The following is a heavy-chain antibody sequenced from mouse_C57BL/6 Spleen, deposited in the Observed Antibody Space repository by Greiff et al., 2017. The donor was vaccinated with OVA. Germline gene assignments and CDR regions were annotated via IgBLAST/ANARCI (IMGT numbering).Heavy chain of an antibody. V-gene: IGHV5-17*01. CDR3: ARRYYYGSSGYFDV. D-gene: IGHD1-1*01. CDR2: ISSGSSTI. Sequence: EVHLVESGGGLVKPGGSLKLSCAASGFTFSDYGMHWVRQAPEKGLEWVAYISSGSSTIYYADTVKGRFTISRDNAKNTLFLQMTSLRSEDTAMYYCARRYYYGSSGYFDVWGTGTTVTVSS. CDR1: GFTFSDYG. J-gene: IGHJ1*03.